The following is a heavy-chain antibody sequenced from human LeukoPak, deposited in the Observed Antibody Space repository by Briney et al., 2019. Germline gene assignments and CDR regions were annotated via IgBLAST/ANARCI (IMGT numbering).Heavy chain of an antibody. CDR3: ARLLGIGIAAAGMDY. CDR1: GYTFTSYG. Sequence: ASVKVSCKASGYTFTSYGISWVRQAPGQGLEWMGWISAYNGNTNYAQKLQGRVTMTTDTSTSTVYMELRSLRSDDTAVYYCARLLGIGIAAAGMDYWGQGTLVTVSS. J-gene: IGHJ4*02. CDR2: ISAYNGNT. V-gene: IGHV1-18*01. D-gene: IGHD6-13*01.